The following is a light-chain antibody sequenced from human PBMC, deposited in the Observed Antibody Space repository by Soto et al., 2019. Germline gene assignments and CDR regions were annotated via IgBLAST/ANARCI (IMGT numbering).Light chain of an antibody. CDR1: QSISSR. CDR3: QQHNSYWT. CDR2: KAS. Sequence: GDRVTITCRASQSISSRLAWYQQKPGKAPKLLIYKASSLESGVPSRFSGSGSGTEFSLTISSLQPDDFATYYCQQHNSYWTFGQGTKVDI. V-gene: IGKV1-5*03. J-gene: IGKJ1*01.